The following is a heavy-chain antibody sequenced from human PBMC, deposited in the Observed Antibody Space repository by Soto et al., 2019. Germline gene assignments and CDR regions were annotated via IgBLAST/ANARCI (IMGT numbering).Heavy chain of an antibody. CDR2: IKQDGSEK. Sequence: PGGSLRLSCAASGFTFSSYWMSWVRQAPGKGLEWVANIKQDGSEKYYVDSVKGRFTISRDNAKNSLYLQMNSLRAEDTAVYYCARDREGQGLKYYYYMDVWGKGTTVTVSS. D-gene: IGHD2-21*01. J-gene: IGHJ6*03. V-gene: IGHV3-7*01. CDR1: GFTFSSYW. CDR3: ARDREGQGLKYYYYMDV.